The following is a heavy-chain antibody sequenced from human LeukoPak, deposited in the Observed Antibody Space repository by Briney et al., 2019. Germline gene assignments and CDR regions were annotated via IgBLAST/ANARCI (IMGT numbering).Heavy chain of an antibody. CDR3: ARAYFSWFDP. CDR1: GGSISSGDYY. J-gene: IGHJ5*02. Sequence: PSETLSLTCTVSGGSISSGDYYWRWIRQPPGKGLEWIVYIYYSGSTHYNPSLKSRVTISVDTSKNQFSLKLSSVTAADTAVYYCARAYFSWFDPWGQGILVTVSS. V-gene: IGHV4-30-4*08. D-gene: IGHD2/OR15-2a*01. CDR2: IYYSGST.